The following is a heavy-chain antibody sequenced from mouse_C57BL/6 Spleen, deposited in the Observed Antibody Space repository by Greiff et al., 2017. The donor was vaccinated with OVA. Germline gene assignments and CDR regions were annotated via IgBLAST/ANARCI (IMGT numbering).Heavy chain of an antibody. J-gene: IGHJ4*01. CDR1: GFSFNTYA. CDR2: IRSKSNNYAT. V-gene: IGHV10-1*01. Sequence: GGGLVQPKGSLKLSCAASGFSFNTYAMNWVRQAPGKGLEWVARIRSKSNNYATYYADSVKDRFTISRDDSESMLYLQMNNLKTEDTAMYYCVTTVPIYYAMDYWGEGTSVTVSS. D-gene: IGHD1-1*01. CDR3: VTTVPIYYAMDY.